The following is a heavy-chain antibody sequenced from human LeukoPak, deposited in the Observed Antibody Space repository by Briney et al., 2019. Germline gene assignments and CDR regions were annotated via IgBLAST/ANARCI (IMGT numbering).Heavy chain of an antibody. D-gene: IGHD6-19*01. CDR1: GFTFSSYA. Sequence: GSLRLSCAASGFTFSSYAMHWVRQAPGKGLEWVAVISYDGSNKYYADSVKGRFTISRDNSKNTLYLQMNSLRAEDTAVYYCAVMPYYSSYPLDYWGQGTLVTVSS. CDR3: AVMPYYSSYPLDY. J-gene: IGHJ4*02. CDR2: ISYDGSNK. V-gene: IGHV3-30-3*01.